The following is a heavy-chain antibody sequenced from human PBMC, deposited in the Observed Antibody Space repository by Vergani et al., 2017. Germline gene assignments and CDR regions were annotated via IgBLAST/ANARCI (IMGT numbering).Heavy chain of an antibody. CDR1: GGSFSGYY. Sequence: QVQLQQWGAGLLKPSENLSLTCAVYGGSFSGYYWSWIRQPPGKGLEWIGEINHSGSTNYNPSLKSRVTISVDTSKNQFSLKLSSVTAADTAVYYCARIRIAGRSWFDPWGQGTLVTVSS. V-gene: IGHV4-34*01. J-gene: IGHJ5*02. D-gene: IGHD6-13*01. CDR3: ARIRIAGRSWFDP. CDR2: INHSGST.